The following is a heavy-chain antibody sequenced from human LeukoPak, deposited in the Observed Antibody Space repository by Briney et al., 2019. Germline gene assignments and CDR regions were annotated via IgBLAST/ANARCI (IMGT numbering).Heavy chain of an antibody. D-gene: IGHD1-26*01. CDR1: GDSVSSNSGV. CDR2: TYYRSKWFN. Sequence: SQTLSLTCAISGDSVSSNSGVWTWIRQSPSRGFEWLGRTYYRSKWFNDYAVSVKSRITVNPDTSKNQFSLQLNSVTPEDTAVYYCARDSGNYHFDSWGQGTLVTVSS. CDR3: ARDSGNYHFDS. V-gene: IGHV6-1*01. J-gene: IGHJ4*02.